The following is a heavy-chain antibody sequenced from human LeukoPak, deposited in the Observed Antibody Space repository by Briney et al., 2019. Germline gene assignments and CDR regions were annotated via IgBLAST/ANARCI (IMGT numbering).Heavy chain of an antibody. V-gene: IGHV1-18*01. J-gene: IGHJ5*02. CDR3: ARDPRYIAAAGTGWFDP. D-gene: IGHD6-13*01. CDR2: ISAYNGNT. Sequence: ASVKVSCKASGYTFTSYGISWVRQAPGQGLEWMGWISAYNGNTNYAQKLQGRVTMTTDTSTSTAYMELRSLRSDDTAVYYCARDPRYIAAAGTGWFDPWGQGTLVTVSS. CDR1: GYTFTSYG.